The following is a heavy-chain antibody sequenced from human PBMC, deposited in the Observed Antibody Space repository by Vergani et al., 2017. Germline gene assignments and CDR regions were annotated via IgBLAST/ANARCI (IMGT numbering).Heavy chain of an antibody. V-gene: IGHV3-33*01. D-gene: IGHD6-13*01. CDR1: GFRFSSYG. J-gene: IGHJ6*02. CDR3: ARDQIAAAGTDYYYGMDV. Sequence: QVQLVESGGGVVQPGRSLRLSCAASGFRFSSYGMNWVRQAPGKGLEWVAVIWYDGSNKYYADSVKGRFTISRDNSQNTVNLQMNSLRVDDTAVYYCARDQIAAAGTDYYYGMDVWGQGTTVTVSS. CDR2: IWYDGSNK.